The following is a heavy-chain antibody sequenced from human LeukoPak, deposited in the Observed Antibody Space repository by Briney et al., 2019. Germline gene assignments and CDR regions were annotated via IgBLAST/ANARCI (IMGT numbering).Heavy chain of an antibody. CDR2: IHYSGNT. D-gene: IGHD2-2*01. Sequence: PSETLSLTCTASGGSISSTDSYWSWIRQPPGKGLEWIGSIHYSGNTYYNSSVKSRVTISVDTSKNQFSLSLTSVTGPDTAVYYCARASHYYMDVWGQGTTFSVSS. CDR1: GGSISSTDSY. V-gene: IGHV4-39*07. J-gene: IGHJ6*03. CDR3: ARASHYYMDV.